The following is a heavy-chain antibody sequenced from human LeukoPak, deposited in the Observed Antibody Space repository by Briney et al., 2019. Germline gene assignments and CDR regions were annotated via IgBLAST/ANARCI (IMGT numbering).Heavy chain of an antibody. V-gene: IGHV3-23*01. Sequence: ETLSLTCTVSGGSISSSSYYWGWVRQAPGKGLEWVSTISDDGDRTYYADSVKGRFTVSRDNSKNTLYLQMNSLRAEDTALYYCAKDGGYSGYGKFDYWGQGTLVTVSS. CDR3: AKDGGYSGYGKFDY. CDR2: ISDDGDRT. D-gene: IGHD5-12*01. CDR1: GGSISSSSYY. J-gene: IGHJ4*02.